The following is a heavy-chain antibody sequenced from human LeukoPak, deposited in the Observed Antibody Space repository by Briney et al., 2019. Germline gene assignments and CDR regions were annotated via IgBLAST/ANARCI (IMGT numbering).Heavy chain of an antibody. CDR1: GRSFSTYA. J-gene: IGHJ4*02. CDR3: SNNALGEYAFDY. CDR2: IIPMFGTT. V-gene: IGHV1-69*05. Sequence: ASVTVSCKASGRSFSTYAISWVRQAPGQGLEWMGGIIPMFGTTNYAQKFGGRATITTDEVSTTGYTADMELSSLRFVYTAVYYCSNNALGEYAFDYWGQGTLVTVSS. D-gene: IGHD3-16*01.